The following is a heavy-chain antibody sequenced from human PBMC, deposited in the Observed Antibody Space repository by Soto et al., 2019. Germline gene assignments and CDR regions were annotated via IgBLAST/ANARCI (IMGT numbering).Heavy chain of an antibody. Sequence: PSETLSLTCAVYGGSFSGYYWSWIRQPPGKGLEWIGEINHSGSTNYNPSLKSRVTISVDTSKNQFSLKLSSVTAADTAVYYCARGLLRVRKDSTSGYYWYDAFDIWGQGTMVTVSS. J-gene: IGHJ3*02. V-gene: IGHV4-34*01. D-gene: IGHD3-22*01. CDR3: ARGLLRVRKDSTSGYYWYDAFDI. CDR2: INHSGST. CDR1: GGSFSGYY.